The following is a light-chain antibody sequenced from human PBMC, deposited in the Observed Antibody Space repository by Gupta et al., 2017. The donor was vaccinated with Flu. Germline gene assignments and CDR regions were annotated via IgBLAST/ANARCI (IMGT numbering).Light chain of an antibody. Sequence: QSALTQPASVSGSPGQSITISCTGTDSDVGAYNYVSWHQHHPGKAPKLIIYEITNRPPGGSDRFSGSKSGDTASLTISGLQAEDEADYYCCSYTSSSTYVFGTATRVTVL. CDR3: CSYTSSSTYV. CDR2: EIT. V-gene: IGLV2-14*01. J-gene: IGLJ1*01. CDR1: DSDVGAYNY.